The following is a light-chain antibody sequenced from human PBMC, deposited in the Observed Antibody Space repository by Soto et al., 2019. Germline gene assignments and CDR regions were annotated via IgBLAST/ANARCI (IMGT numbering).Light chain of an antibody. CDR3: PQYGGSPT. CDR1: QSVSSSY. Sequence: EIVLTQSPGTLSLSPGERATLSCKASQSVSSSYLAWYQQKPGQAPRLLIDAASSRATGVPDRFGGSGSGPAFNLTISRLEPDDFAVFYCPQYGGSPTFGQGTQLAVK. J-gene: IGKJ2*01. V-gene: IGKV3-20*01. CDR2: AAS.